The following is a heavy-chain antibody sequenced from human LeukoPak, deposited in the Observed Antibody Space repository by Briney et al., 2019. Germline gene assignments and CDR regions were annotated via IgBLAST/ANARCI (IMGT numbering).Heavy chain of an antibody. V-gene: IGHV1-2*02. Sequence: GESLKISCKGSGYSFTSYWIGWVRQAPGQGLEWMGWINPNSGGTNYAQKFQGRVTMTRDTSISTAYMELSRLRSDDTAVYYCARGYYDILTGYRHWGQGTLVTVSS. CDR1: GYSFTSYW. D-gene: IGHD3-9*01. J-gene: IGHJ4*02. CDR3: ARGYYDILTGYRH. CDR2: INPNSGGT.